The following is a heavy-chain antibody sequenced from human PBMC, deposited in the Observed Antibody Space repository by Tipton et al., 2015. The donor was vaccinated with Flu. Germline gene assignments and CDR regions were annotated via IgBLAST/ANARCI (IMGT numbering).Heavy chain of an antibody. D-gene: IGHD4-11*01. J-gene: IGHJ5*02. Sequence: TLSLTCTVSGGSISSSSYYWGWIRQPPGKGLEWIGSIYYSGSTYYNPSLKSRVTISVDTSKNQFSLKLSSVTAADTAVYYCARHQTRPDYSGWVEWFDPWGQGTLVTVSS. CDR1: GGSISSSSYY. CDR3: ARHQTRPDYSGWVEWFDP. CDR2: IYYSGST. V-gene: IGHV4-39*01.